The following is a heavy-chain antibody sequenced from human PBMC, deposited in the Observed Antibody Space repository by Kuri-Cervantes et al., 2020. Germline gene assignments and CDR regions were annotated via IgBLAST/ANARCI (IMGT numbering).Heavy chain of an antibody. CDR3: ARDLGSGMDV. CDR1: GFTFSSYS. D-gene: IGHD2-15*01. J-gene: IGHJ6*02. Sequence: GESLKISCAASGFTFSSYSMNWVRQAPGKGLEWVAVIWYDGSNKYYADSVKGRFTISRDNSKNTLYLQMNSLRAEDTAVYYCARDLGSGMDVWGQGTTVTVSS. V-gene: IGHV3-33*08. CDR2: IWYDGSNK.